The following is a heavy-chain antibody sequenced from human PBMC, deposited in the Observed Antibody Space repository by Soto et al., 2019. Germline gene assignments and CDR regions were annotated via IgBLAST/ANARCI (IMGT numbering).Heavy chain of an antibody. V-gene: IGHV3-53*01. D-gene: IGHD2-21*02. Sequence: WGSLRLSCNASGFTVSSSYMSWVRQAPGMGLEWVAVIESGGTAHYADSVKGRFTISRDNPNNVIYLQLHTLRAEDTAVYYCAKDLGPLKLLNYVFYGLDVWGQGTTVTVSS. CDR1: GFTVSSSY. CDR2: IESGGTA. J-gene: IGHJ6*02. CDR3: AKDLGPLKLLNYVFYGLDV.